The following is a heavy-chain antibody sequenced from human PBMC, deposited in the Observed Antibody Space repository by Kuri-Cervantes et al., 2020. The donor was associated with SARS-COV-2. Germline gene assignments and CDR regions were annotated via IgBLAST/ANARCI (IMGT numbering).Heavy chain of an antibody. CDR1: GYSISSGYY. Sequence: AETLTLTCAVSGYSISSGYYWGWIRQPPGKGLEWMGGIYHSGSTYYNPSLKSRVTISVDTSKNQFSLKLSSVTAADTAVYYCARGGNSGSYSLDYWGQGTLVTVSS. V-gene: IGHV4-38-2*01. J-gene: IGHJ4*02. D-gene: IGHD1-26*01. CDR2: IYHSGST. CDR3: ARGGNSGSYSLDY.